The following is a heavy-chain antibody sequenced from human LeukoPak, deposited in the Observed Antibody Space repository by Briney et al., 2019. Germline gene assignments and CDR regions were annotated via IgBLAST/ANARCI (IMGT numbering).Heavy chain of an antibody. CDR2: INHSGST. J-gene: IGHJ4*02. Sequence: SETLSRTCAVYGGSFSGYYWSWIGQPPGKGLEWIGEINHSGSTNYNPSLKSRVTISVDTSKNQFSLKLSSVTAADTAVYYCARGVMTTVTTPTPSDYWGQGTLVTVSS. V-gene: IGHV4-34*01. CDR3: ARGVMTTVTTPTPSDY. D-gene: IGHD4-17*01. CDR1: GGSFSGYY.